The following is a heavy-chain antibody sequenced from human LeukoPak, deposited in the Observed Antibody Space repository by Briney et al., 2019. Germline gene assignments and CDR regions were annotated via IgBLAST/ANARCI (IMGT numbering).Heavy chain of an antibody. V-gene: IGHV4-34*01. J-gene: IGHJ3*02. CDR2: IHPSGST. CDR3: ARTDYYDSSVIYYYALDI. D-gene: IGHD3-22*01. CDR1: GGSFSGHY. Sequence: SETLSLTCAVYGGSFSGHYWSWTRQPPGKGLEWIGEIHPSGSTSYNPSLKSRVTISVDTSRNQFSLKLSSVTAADTAVYYCARTDYYDSSVIYYYALDIWGQGTMVTVSS.